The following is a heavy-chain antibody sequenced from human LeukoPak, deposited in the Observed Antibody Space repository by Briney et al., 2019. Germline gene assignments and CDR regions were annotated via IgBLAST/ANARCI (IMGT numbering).Heavy chain of an antibody. J-gene: IGHJ4*02. D-gene: IGHD3-22*01. CDR1: VFSLSSSW. V-gene: IGHV3-7*01. CDR3: ARDSSARG. Sequence: GGCQRLSHAACVFSLSSSWMLWVRQAPARGPEWVANIKADGCEKHYVDSLKGRFSISRDNAKNSLYLQMNSLRAEDTAVYYCARDSSARGWGQGTLVTVCS. CDR2: IKADGCEK.